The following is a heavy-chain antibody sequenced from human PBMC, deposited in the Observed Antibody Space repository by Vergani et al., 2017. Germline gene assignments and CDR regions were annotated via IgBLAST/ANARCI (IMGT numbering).Heavy chain of an antibody. CDR1: GYTFTSYG. CDR2: ISAYNGNT. J-gene: IGHJ3*02. CDR3: AREATTNYYGAGSYYPDAFDI. V-gene: IGHV1-18*01. Sequence: QVQLVQSGAEVKKPGASVKVSCKASGYTFTSYGISWVRQAPGQGLEWMGWISAYNGNTNYAQKLQGRVTMTTDTSTSTAYMELRSLRSDDTAVYYWAREATTNYYGAGSYYPDAFDIWGQGTMVTVSS. D-gene: IGHD3-10*01.